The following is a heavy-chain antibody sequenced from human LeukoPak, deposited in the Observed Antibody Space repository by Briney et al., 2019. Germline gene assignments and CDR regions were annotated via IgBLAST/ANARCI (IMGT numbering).Heavy chain of an antibody. J-gene: IGHJ4*02. Sequence: SETLSLTCTVSGGSISSGGYYWSWIRQHPGKGLEWIGYIYYSGSTYYNPPLKSRVTISVDTSKNQFSLKLSSVTAADTAVYYCARDIGDTAMDPAHYFDYWGQGTLVTVSS. D-gene: IGHD5-18*01. CDR2: IYYSGST. CDR3: ARDIGDTAMDPAHYFDY. CDR1: GGSISSGGYY. V-gene: IGHV4-31*03.